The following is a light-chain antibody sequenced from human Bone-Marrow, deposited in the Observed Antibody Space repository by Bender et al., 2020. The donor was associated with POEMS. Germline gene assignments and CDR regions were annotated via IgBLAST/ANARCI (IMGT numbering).Light chain of an antibody. V-gene: IGLV1-44*01. CDR1: RSNIGDNS. CDR2: STA. Sequence: QSVLTQPPSASGTPGQRVIISCSGSRSNIGDNSVNWYQQLPGSAPKLVIYSTAQRPSGVPDRFSGSKSGTSASLAVSGLQSGDEAHYYCSAWDESLKAVVFGGGTKLAVL. J-gene: IGLJ2*01. CDR3: SAWDESLKAVV.